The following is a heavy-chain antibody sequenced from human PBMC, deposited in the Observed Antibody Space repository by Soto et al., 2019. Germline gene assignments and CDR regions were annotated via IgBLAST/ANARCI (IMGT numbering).Heavy chain of an antibody. D-gene: IGHD6-6*01. CDR1: GGSISNSSYY. V-gene: IGHV4-39*02. Sequence: PSERMSLACSVCGGSISNSSYYWGWIRQRTSKGLEWIGSNYSSESTAYNSSLMRRVTISVATSKNHFSHKLSSVNAADTAVYYFATGRAARPSGWFGPWGQGTLVAASS. J-gene: IGHJ5*02. CDR3: ATGRAARPSGWFGP. CDR2: NYSSEST.